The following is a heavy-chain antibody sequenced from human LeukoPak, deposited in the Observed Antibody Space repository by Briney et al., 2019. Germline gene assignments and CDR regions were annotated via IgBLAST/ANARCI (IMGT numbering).Heavy chain of an antibody. V-gene: IGHV3-21*06. CDR3: APETKGRHYDY. J-gene: IGHJ4*02. Sequence: PWGSLSLSCTTSGVTFSASGFSWVRQAPGKGLEWVAAIGPSVFARYHAHSIKGRFTISRDNATIFLYLQMDSLRAEDTAVYYCAPETKGRHYDYWGQGTLLPVSS. CDR1: GVTFSASG. CDR2: IGPSVFAR.